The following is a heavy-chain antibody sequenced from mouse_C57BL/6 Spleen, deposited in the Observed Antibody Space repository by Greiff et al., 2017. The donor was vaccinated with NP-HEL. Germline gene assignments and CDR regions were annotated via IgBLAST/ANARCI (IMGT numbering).Heavy chain of an antibody. V-gene: IGHV5-17*01. CDR2: ISSGSSTI. J-gene: IGHJ4*01. CDR1: GFTFSDYG. D-gene: IGHD3-3*01. CDR3: AGTDYYAMDY. Sequence: EVKVVESGGGLVKPGGSLKLSCAASGFTFSDYGMHWVRQAPEKGLEWVAYISSGSSTIYYADTVKGRFTISRDNAKNTLFLQMTSLRSEDTAMYYCAGTDYYAMDYWGQGTSVTVSS.